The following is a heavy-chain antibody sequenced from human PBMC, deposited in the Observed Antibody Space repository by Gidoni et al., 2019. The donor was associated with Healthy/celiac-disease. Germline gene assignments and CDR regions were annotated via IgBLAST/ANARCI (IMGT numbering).Heavy chain of an antibody. V-gene: IGHV4-34*01. CDR3: ARGGLGLGVSRSFDP. Sequence: QVQLQQWGAGLLKPSETLSLTCAVYGGSFSVYYWSWIRQPPGQGLEWIGEINHSGSTNYNPSLKSRVTISVDTSKNQFSPKLSSVTAADTAVYYCARGGLGLGVSRSFDPWGQGTLVTVSS. CDR2: INHSGST. J-gene: IGHJ5*02. CDR1: GGSFSVYY. D-gene: IGHD3-10*01.